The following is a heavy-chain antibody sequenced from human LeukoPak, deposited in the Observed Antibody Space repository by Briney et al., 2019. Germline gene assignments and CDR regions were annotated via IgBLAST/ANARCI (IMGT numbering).Heavy chain of an antibody. CDR2: INTDGSTT. CDR1: GFTFSSHW. CDR3: ARDTSRTMDV. V-gene: IGHV3-74*01. J-gene: IGHJ6*02. Sequence: GGSLRLSCAVSGFTFSSHWMHWVRQAPGKGLVWVSIINTDGSTTRYADSVEGRFTISRDNARNTLYLEMNRPRVEDTAVYFCARDTSRTMDVWGQGTTVTV.